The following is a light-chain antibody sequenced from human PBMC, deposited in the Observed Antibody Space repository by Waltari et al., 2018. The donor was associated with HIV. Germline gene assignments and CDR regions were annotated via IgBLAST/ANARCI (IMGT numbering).Light chain of an antibody. J-gene: IGLJ3*02. Sequence: NFMLAQPHSVSESPGKTITISCTRTSGSIASNYVQWYQRRPGSPPATVIYEDNRRPSGFPDRFSGSIDSASNSASLSSSGLKAEDESDYYCQSYDRNSQVFGGGTKLTVL. CDR2: EDN. CDR3: QSYDRNSQV. V-gene: IGLV6-57*01. CDR1: SGSIASNY.